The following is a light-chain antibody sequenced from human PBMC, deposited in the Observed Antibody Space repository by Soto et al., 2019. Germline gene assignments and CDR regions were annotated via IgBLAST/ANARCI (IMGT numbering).Light chain of an antibody. V-gene: IGKV3-20*01. Sequence: EVVLTQSPGTLSMSPGERGTLSCRASQSVSSRYLAWYQQKPGQAPRLLIFDASRRAAGIPDRFSGGGSGTDFTLTLNRLEPEDFAVYYCQQYGSSPFTFGQGTRLENK. CDR2: DAS. CDR3: QQYGSSPFT. CDR1: QSVSSRY. J-gene: IGKJ5*01.